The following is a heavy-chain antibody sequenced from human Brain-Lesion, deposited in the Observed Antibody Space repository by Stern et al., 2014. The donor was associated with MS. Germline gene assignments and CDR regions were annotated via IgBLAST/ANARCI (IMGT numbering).Heavy chain of an antibody. D-gene: IGHD2-15*01. Sequence: QVQLQESGPGLVKPSETLSLTCTVAGGSVSSTSYAWAWIRQPPGKGLEWIGTIYYSGNPNYSPPLRSRLPISLDPSKNQFPLQLRFVTAADTAVYYCAGEEDIRYCSGGSCTGNWFDPWGQGTLVTVSS. V-gene: IGHV4-39*01. J-gene: IGHJ5*02. CDR1: GGSVSSTSYA. CDR3: AGEEDIRYCSGGSCTGNWFDP. CDR2: IYYSGNP.